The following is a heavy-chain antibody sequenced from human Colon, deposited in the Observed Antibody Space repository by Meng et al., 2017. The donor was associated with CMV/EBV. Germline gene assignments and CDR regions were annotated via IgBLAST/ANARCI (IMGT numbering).Heavy chain of an antibody. CDR1: XGSISSGGYY. Sequence: QVQLQESGPGLVKPSQTLSPTRPVXXGSISSGGYYWSWIRQHPGKGLEWIGYIHDSGSTYYSPSLKSRVTISADTSKNQFSLKLSSMTAADTAVYYCARASYGSGSPLGESWFDPWGQGTLVTVSS. D-gene: IGHD3-10*01. CDR2: IHDSGST. J-gene: IGHJ5*02. CDR3: ARASYGSGSPLGESWFDP. V-gene: IGHV4-31*03.